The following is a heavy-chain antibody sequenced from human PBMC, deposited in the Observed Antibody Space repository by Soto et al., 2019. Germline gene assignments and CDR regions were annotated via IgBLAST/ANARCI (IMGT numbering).Heavy chain of an antibody. V-gene: IGHV3-7*05. Sequence: GGSLRLCCAASGFTFSSYWMSWVRQAPGKGLEWVANIKQDGSEKYYVDSVKGRFTISRDNAKNSLYLQMNSLRAEDTAVYYCARQDSSGYYYYYYGMDVWGQGTTVTVSS. J-gene: IGHJ6*02. CDR1: GFTFSSYW. CDR2: IKQDGSEK. D-gene: IGHD3-22*01. CDR3: ARQDSSGYYYYYYGMDV.